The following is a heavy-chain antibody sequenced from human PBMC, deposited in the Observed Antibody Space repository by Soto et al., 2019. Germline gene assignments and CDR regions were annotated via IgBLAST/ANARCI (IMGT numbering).Heavy chain of an antibody. CDR1: GGSISSYY. J-gene: IGHJ4*02. D-gene: IGHD4-17*01. CDR2: IYYSGST. CDR3: ARRYGASFDY. V-gene: IGHV4-59*01. Sequence: TLSLTCTVSGGSISSYYWSWLRQPPGKGLEWIGYIYYSGSTNYNPSLKSRVTISVDTSKNQFSPKLSSVTAADTAVYYCARRYGASFDYWGQGTLVTVSS.